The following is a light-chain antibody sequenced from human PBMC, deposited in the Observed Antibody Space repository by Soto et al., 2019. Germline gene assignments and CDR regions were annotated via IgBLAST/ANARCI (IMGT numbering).Light chain of an antibody. J-gene: IGKJ3*01. CDR3: QQYYTTPFT. CDR1: QSVLYSSNNRNY. V-gene: IGKV4-1*01. Sequence: DIVMTQSPDSLAVSLGERATINCKSSQSVLYSSNNRNYLAWYQQKPGQHPKLLIYWASTRESGVPDRFSGSGSGTDFILSISSLQAEDVAVYYCQQYYTTPFTFGPGTTVDIK. CDR2: WAS.